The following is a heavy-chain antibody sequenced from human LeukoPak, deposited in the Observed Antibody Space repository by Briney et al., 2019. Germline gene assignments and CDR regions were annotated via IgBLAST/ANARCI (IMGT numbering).Heavy chain of an antibody. Sequence: GGSLRLSCAASGFPFSSYWTSWVRQAPGKGLEWVANIKQDGSEKYFLDSVKGRFTISRDNAKNSLYLQMNSLRAEDTAVYYCARWHTLDVWGQGTTVIVSS. V-gene: IGHV3-7*01. CDR3: ARWHTLDV. D-gene: IGHD2-2*02. CDR2: IKQDGSEK. CDR1: GFPFSSYW. J-gene: IGHJ6*02.